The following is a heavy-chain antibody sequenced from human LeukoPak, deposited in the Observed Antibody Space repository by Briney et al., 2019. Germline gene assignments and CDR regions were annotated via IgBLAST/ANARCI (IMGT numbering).Heavy chain of an antibody. CDR1: GYTFNSYQ. D-gene: IGHD3-22*01. J-gene: IGHJ5*02. V-gene: IGHV1-2*04. CDR3: ARGGPSYYYDSSGYPGP. CDR2: INPNSGGT. Sequence: ASVKVSCKASGYTFNSYQMHWVRQAPGQGLEWMGWINPNSGGTNYAQKFQGWVTMTRDTSISTAYMELSRLRSDDTAVYYCARGGPSYYYDSSGYPGPWGQGTLVTVSS.